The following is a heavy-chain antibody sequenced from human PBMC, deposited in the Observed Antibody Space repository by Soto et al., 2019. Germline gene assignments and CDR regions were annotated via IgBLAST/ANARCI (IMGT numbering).Heavy chain of an antibody. CDR2: IWYDGSNQ. CDR3: ARDKVVVAAVFDY. D-gene: IGHD2-15*01. J-gene: IGHJ4*02. Sequence: QVQLVESGGGVVQPGRSLRLSCAASGFTFSSYGMHWVRQAPGKGLEWVAIIWYDGSNQYYADSVKGRFTISRDNSKNTLYLQMNSLRAEDTAVYYCARDKVVVAAVFDYWGQGTLVTVSS. CDR1: GFTFSSYG. V-gene: IGHV3-33*01.